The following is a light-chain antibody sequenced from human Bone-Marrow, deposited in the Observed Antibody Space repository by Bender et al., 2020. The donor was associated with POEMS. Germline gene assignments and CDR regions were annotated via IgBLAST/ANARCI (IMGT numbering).Light chain of an antibody. CDR2: ESD. J-gene: IGLJ3*02. CDR1: SSDVGSYNL. Sequence: QSALTQPASVSGSPGQSITISCTGTSSDVGSYNLVSWYQQHPGKAPKLMIYESDERPSGVSNRFSGSKSGNSASLTISGLQAEDEADYYCCSYAGSSTWVFGGGTTVTVL. V-gene: IGLV2-23*01. CDR3: CSYAGSSTWV.